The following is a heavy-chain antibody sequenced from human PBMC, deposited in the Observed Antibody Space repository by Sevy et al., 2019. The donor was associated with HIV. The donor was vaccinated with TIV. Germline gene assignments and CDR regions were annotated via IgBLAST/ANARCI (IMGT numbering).Heavy chain of an antibody. Sequence: SETLSLTCSVSGGSISSGFYSWTWIRLPAVKGLEWIGHLSTSGTSNYNSSLKSRVTISVDTSKNQFSLKLTSVTAADTAVYYCARDRRNDFNGPAHYLDVWGKGTTVTVSS. J-gene: IGHJ6*03. CDR3: ARDRRNDFNGPAHYLDV. V-gene: IGHV4-61*09. CDR2: LSTSGTS. CDR1: GGSISSGFYS. D-gene: IGHD2-21*02.